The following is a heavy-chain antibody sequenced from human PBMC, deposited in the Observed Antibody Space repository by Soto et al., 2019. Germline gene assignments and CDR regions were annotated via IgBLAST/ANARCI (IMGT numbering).Heavy chain of an antibody. CDR2: INHSGST. Sequence: GKGLEWIGDINHSGSTNYNPSLKSRVTISVDTSKNQFSLKLSSVTAADTAVYYCARTNSYLTVEHGFDIWGQGIMV. J-gene: IGHJ3*02. CDR3: ARTNSYLTVEHGFDI. D-gene: IGHD4-17*01. V-gene: IGHV4-34*01.